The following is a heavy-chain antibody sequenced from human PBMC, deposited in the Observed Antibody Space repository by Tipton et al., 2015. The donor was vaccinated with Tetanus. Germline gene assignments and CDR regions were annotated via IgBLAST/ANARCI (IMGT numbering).Heavy chain of an antibody. CDR2: IYYSGSA. D-gene: IGHD1-7*01. CDR1: GGSVNDGRFY. J-gene: IGHJ6*01. Sequence: LRLSCTVSGGSVNDGRFYWTWIRQPPGKALEWVAHIYYSGSATYNPSVASRDTVSIDLSKNQFSLRLTSATAADTAVYYCARDRITGPTGRYYAMDVWGHGTTVTVSS. V-gene: IGHV4-61*01. CDR3: ARDRITGPTGRYYAMDV.